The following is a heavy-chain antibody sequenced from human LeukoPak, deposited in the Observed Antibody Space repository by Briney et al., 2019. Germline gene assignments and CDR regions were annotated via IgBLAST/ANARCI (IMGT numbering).Heavy chain of an antibody. CDR1: GGTFSSYA. V-gene: IGHV1-69*13. CDR3: AKGSFGGREFDY. Sequence: SVKVSCKASGGTFSSYAISWVRQAPGQGLEWMGGIIPIFGTANYAQKFQGRVTITADESTSTAYMGLSSLRAEDTAVYYCAKGSFGGREFDYWGQGTLVTVSS. CDR2: IIPIFGTA. D-gene: IGHD3-16*01. J-gene: IGHJ4*02.